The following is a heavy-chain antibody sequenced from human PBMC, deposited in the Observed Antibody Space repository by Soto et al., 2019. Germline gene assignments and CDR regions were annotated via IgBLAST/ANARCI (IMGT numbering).Heavy chain of an antibody. CDR1: GYMFTTYG. D-gene: IGHD6-6*01. J-gene: IGHJ4*02. Sequence: QVQLMQSGGEVKMPGASVEVSCKTSGYMFTTYGMSWVRQAPGQGLEWMAWISAYNGNKKYAQKFEGRVTMTTDTSTTAVSMELRALTSDATALYYCARTGGGMAARPLEYWGQGTLVIVSS. CDR2: ISAYNGNK. CDR3: ARTGGGMAARPLEY. V-gene: IGHV1-18*01.